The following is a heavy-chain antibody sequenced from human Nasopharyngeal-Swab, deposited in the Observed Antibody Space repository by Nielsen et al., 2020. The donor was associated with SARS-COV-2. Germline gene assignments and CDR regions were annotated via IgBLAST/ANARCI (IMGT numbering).Heavy chain of an antibody. D-gene: IGHD3-3*01. CDR3: ARRRRVFWSGYYYYFDY. J-gene: IGHJ4*02. CDR1: GGSISSGGYY. V-gene: IGHV4-31*03. CDR2: IYYSGST. Sequence: SETLSLTCTASGGSISSGGYYWSWIRQHPGKGLEWIGYIYYSGSTSYNPSLKSRVTISVDTSKNQFSLKLSSVTAADTAVYYCARRRRVFWSGYYYYFDYWGQGTLVTVSS.